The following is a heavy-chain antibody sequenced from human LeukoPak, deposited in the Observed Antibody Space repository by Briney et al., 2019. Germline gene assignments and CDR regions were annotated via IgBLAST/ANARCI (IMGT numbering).Heavy chain of an antibody. CDR3: ARGAWATRLAS. Sequence: PSETLSLTCTVSGGSISSSSYYWGWIRQPPGKGLEWIGYIYYSGSTNYNPSLKSRVTISVDTSKNQFSLKLSSVTAADTAVYYCARGAWATRLASWGLGTPVIVSS. D-gene: IGHD2-15*01. CDR1: GGSISSSSYY. CDR2: IYYSGST. V-gene: IGHV4-61*05. J-gene: IGHJ4*02.